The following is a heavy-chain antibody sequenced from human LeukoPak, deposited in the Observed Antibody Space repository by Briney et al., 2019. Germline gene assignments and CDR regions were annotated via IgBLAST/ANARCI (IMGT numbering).Heavy chain of an antibody. Sequence: ASVKVSCKASGHTFTSYYMHWVRQAPGQGLEWMGIINPSGGSTSYAQKFQGRVTMTRDTSTSTVYMELSSLRSEDTAVYYCARWRGMLAGKRYNWFDPWGQGTLVTVSS. D-gene: IGHD6-19*01. V-gene: IGHV1-46*01. CDR3: ARWRGMLAGKRYNWFDP. CDR2: INPSGGST. CDR1: GHTFTSYY. J-gene: IGHJ5*02.